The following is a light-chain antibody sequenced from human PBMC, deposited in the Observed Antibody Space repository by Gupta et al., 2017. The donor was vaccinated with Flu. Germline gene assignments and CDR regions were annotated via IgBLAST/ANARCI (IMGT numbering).Light chain of an antibody. V-gene: IGKV3-20*01. J-gene: IGKJ4*01. Sequence: EIVLTQSPGTLSLSPGERATLSCRASQSVSSSYLAWYQQKPGQAPRLLIYGASSRATGIPDRFSGSGAGTDFTLTSSRREHEDFEGYDCQQYGSSPFGGGTKVEIK. CDR3: QQYGSSP. CDR1: QSVSSSY. CDR2: GAS.